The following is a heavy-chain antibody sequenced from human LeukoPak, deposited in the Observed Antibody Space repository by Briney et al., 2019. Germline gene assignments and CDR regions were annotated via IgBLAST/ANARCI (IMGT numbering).Heavy chain of an antibody. V-gene: IGHV4-39*01. D-gene: IGHD3-22*01. Sequence: SETLSLTCTVSGGSISSSSYYWGWIRQPPGKGLEWIGSIYYSGSTYYNRSLKRRVTISVDTSKNQFSLKLSSVTAVDTAVYYCARSYYDSSGYYGKFDYWGQGTLVTVSS. CDR3: ARSYYDSSGYYGKFDY. J-gene: IGHJ4*02. CDR2: IYYSGST. CDR1: GGSISSSSYY.